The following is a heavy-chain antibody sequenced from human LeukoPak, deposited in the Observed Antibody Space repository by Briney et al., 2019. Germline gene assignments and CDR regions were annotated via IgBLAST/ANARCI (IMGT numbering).Heavy chain of an antibody. CDR3: ARDGGTAWYYPDY. Sequence: GGSLRLSCEVAGFNFEKYVMHWVRQTPGKGLQWVAVISDDGSTKDYVDSVKGRFTISRDNSKRTLFLEMNSLRVEDTAFYFCARDGGTAWYYPDYWGQGTVVTVSS. J-gene: IGHJ4*02. CDR1: GFNFEKYV. CDR2: ISDDGSTK. V-gene: IGHV3-30*04. D-gene: IGHD6-19*01.